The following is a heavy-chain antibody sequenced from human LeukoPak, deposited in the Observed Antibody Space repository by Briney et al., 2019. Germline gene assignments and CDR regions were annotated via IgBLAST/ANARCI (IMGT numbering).Heavy chain of an antibody. CDR2: ISGSGGST. Sequence: GGSLRLSCAASGFTFSSYAMSWVRQAPGKGLEWVSAISGSGGSTYYADSVNGRFTISRDNSKNTLYLQMNSLRAEDTAVYYCAKDGAVAGSGPYYFDYWGQGTLVTVYS. CDR3: AKDGAVAGSGPYYFDY. J-gene: IGHJ4*02. D-gene: IGHD6-19*01. V-gene: IGHV3-23*01. CDR1: GFTFSSYA.